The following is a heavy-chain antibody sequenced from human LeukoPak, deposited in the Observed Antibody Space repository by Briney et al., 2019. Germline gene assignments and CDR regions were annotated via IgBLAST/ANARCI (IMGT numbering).Heavy chain of an antibody. J-gene: IGHJ3*02. D-gene: IGHD2-21*02. CDR2: ISSSGSTI. Sequence: GGSLRLSCAASGFTSSSYAMSWVRQAPGKGLEWVSYISSSGSTIYYADSVKGRFTISRDNAKNSLYLQMNSLRAEDTAVYYCARIVVVTAIQGIDAFDIWGQGTMVTVSS. CDR1: GFTSSSYA. V-gene: IGHV3-48*03. CDR3: ARIVVVTAIQGIDAFDI.